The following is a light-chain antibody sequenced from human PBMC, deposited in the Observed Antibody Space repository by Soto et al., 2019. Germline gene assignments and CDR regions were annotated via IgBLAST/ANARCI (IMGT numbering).Light chain of an antibody. CDR2: DAS. V-gene: IGKV3-11*01. CDR3: QQRSNWPPIA. CDR1: QMVISN. Sequence: EIVLPQSPGTVRLSPMEIATLSFLAIQMVISNFLAWDQEKPGQAPRLLIDDASNRATGIPARFSGSVSGTDFTLTISSLEPDEFAVYFCQQRSNWPPIAVGPGTRLEIK. J-gene: IGKJ5*01.